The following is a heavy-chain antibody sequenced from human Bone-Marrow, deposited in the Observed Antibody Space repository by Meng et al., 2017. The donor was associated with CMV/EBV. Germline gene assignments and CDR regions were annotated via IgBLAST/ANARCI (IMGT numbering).Heavy chain of an antibody. D-gene: IGHD4-11*01. CDR3: AKPPGGGHYTNSYFHS. Sequence: GGSLRLSCEASGFTFSSYGMHWVRQAPGKGLEWVAVIWFDGSNKYYIDSVKGRFTISRDDSKNTLYLQMNSLRVEDTAIYYCAKPPGGGHYTNSYFHSWGQGALVTVSS. CDR2: IWFDGSNK. J-gene: IGHJ4*02. V-gene: IGHV3-33*06. CDR1: GFTFSSYG.